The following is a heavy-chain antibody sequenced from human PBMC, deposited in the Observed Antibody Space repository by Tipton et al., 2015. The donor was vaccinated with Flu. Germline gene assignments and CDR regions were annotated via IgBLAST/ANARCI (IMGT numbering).Heavy chain of an antibody. CDR1: GGSITSAGYY. V-gene: IGHV4-31*03. CDR2: IYHTGST. CDR3: ARRDYSNYVSVPKNWFDP. J-gene: IGHJ5*02. Sequence: TLSLTCTVSGGSITSAGYYWSWIRQHPGKGLEWIGSIYHTGSTDYSPTLRGRFTILVDRSKNQFSLKLRSVTAADTAVYYCARRDYSNYVSVPKNWFDPWGQGTLVTVSS. D-gene: IGHD4-11*01.